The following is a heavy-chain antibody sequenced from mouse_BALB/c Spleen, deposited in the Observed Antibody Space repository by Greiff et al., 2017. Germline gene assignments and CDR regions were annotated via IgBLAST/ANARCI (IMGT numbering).Heavy chain of an antibody. Sequence: QVQLQQSGAELMKPGASVKISCKATGYTFSSYWIEWVKQRPGHGLEWIGAILPGSGSTNYNEKFKGKATFTADTSSNTAYMQLSSLTSEDSAVYYCARGGYYGSSYAYYFDYRDQGATLADS. CDR1: GYTFSSYW. CDR2: ILPGSGST. J-gene: IGHJ2*01. CDR3: ARGGYYGSSYAYYFDY. V-gene: IGHV1-9*01. D-gene: IGHD1-1*01.